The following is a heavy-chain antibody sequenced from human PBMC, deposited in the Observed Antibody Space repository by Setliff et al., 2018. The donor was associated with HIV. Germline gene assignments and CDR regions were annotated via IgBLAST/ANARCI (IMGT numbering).Heavy chain of an antibody. CDR1: GESLSGYS. Sequence: LSLTCGVYGESLSGYSWNWIRQPPGRGLEWIGEINPGGSTNYNPSLKSRVTISVDTSKNHFSLNLSSVTAADTAVFYCARRGWNGYKAFDYWGQGTLVTVSS. J-gene: IGHJ4*02. V-gene: IGHV4-34*01. CDR2: INPGGST. CDR3: ARRGWNGYKAFDY. D-gene: IGHD5-12*01.